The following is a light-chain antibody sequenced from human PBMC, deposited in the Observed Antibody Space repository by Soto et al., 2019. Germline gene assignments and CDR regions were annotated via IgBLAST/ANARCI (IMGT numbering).Light chain of an antibody. CDR3: QQHGSSLALT. V-gene: IGKV3-20*01. J-gene: IGKJ4*01. CDR1: QRVTSSY. CDR2: GAS. Sequence: EIVMTQSPATLSVSPGERATLSCRASQRVTSSYLAWYQQKPGQAPRLLIYGASSRATGIPDRFSGSGSGTDFTLTISRLEPEDFAVYYCQQHGSSLALTFGGGTKVDIK.